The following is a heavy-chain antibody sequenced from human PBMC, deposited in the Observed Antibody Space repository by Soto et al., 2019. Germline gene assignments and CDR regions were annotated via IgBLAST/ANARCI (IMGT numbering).Heavy chain of an antibody. CDR1: GYTFTSYG. Sequence: QVQLVQSGAEVKKPGASVKVSCKASGYTFTSYGISWVRQAPGQGLEWMGWISAYYGNTNYAQKLQGRVTMTTDTSTSTAYMELRSLRSDDTAVYYCARDCSGGSCYSYGMDVWGQGTTVTVSS. CDR2: ISAYYGNT. D-gene: IGHD2-15*01. CDR3: ARDCSGGSCYSYGMDV. V-gene: IGHV1-18*01. J-gene: IGHJ6*02.